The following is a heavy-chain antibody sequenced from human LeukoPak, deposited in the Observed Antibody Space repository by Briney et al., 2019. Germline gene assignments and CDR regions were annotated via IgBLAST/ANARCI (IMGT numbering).Heavy chain of an antibody. V-gene: IGHV4-59*08. Sequence: SETLSLTCTVSGGSISSYSWNWIRQSPGRGLEWIGYVYYSGSTMYNPSLRSRVTISVDTSKNQFSLKLSSVTAADTAVYYCARLKARDAFDSWGQGTMVTVSS. J-gene: IGHJ3*02. CDR2: VYYSGST. CDR3: ARLKARDAFDS. CDR1: GGSISSYS.